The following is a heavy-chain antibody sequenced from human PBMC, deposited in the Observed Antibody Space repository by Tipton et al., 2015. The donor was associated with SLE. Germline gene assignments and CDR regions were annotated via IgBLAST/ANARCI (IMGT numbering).Heavy chain of an antibody. Sequence: SLRLSCAASGFTFSSYGMHWVRQAPGKGLEWVAVISYDGSNKYYADSVKGRFTISRDNSKNTLYLQMNSLRAEDTAVYYCAKVFAVMGAFDIWGQGTMVTVSS. J-gene: IGHJ3*02. V-gene: IGHV3-30*18. CDR3: AKVFAVMGAFDI. D-gene: IGHD2-21*01. CDR1: GFTFSSYG. CDR2: ISYDGSNK.